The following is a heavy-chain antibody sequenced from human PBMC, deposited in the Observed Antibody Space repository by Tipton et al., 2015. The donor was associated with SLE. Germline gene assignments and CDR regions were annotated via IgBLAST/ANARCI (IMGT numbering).Heavy chain of an antibody. V-gene: IGHV4-4*02. CDR1: GGSISSSNW. D-gene: IGHD6-13*01. CDR2: INHSGST. CDR3: ARGRVAAVYYYYYYYMDV. J-gene: IGHJ6*03. Sequence: GSLRLSCAVSGGSISSSNWWSWVRQPPGKGLEWIGEINHSGSTNYNPSLKSRVTISVDTSKNQFSLKLSSVTAADTAVYYCARGRVAAVYYYYYYYMDVWGKGTTVTVSS.